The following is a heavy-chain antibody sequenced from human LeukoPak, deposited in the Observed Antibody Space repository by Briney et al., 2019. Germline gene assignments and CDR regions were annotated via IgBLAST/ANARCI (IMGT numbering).Heavy chain of an antibody. D-gene: IGHD5-18*01. Sequence: GGSLRLSCITSGFTFGDYAVSWVRQAPGRGLEWVGFIRSQAKGGTTESAASLKGRLSIPREDSKNIAYLQLDSLETEDTAVYYCARGIQTWTYRSFHFQFYMDVWGKGTTVTVSS. J-gene: IGHJ6*03. CDR1: GFTFGDYA. CDR2: IRSQAKGGTT. CDR3: ARGIQTWTYRSFHFQFYMDV. V-gene: IGHV3-49*04.